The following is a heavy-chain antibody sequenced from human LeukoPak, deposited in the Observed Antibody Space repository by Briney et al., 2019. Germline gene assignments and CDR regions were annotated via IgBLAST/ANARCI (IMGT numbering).Heavy chain of an antibody. J-gene: IGHJ4*02. Sequence: ASVKVSCKASGYTFTSYYMHWVRQAPGQGLEWMGIISPSGGSTSYAQKFQGRVTMTRDMSTSTVYMELSSLRSEDTAVYYCAVRRRGTMVRDYWGQGTLVTVSS. D-gene: IGHD3-10*01. V-gene: IGHV1-46*01. CDR3: AVRRRGTMVRDY. CDR1: GYTFTSYY. CDR2: ISPSGGST.